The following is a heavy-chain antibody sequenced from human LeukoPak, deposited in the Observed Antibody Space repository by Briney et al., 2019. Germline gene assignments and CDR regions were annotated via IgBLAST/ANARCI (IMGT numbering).Heavy chain of an antibody. J-gene: IGHJ4*02. Sequence: GASVKVSCKASGYTFTGYYMHWVRHAPGQGLEWMGRINPNSGGTNYAQKFQGRVTMTRDTSISTAYMELSRLRSDDTAVYYCARGNIVATIPFDYWGQGTLVIVSS. V-gene: IGHV1-2*06. CDR2: INPNSGGT. CDR3: ARGNIVATIPFDY. D-gene: IGHD5-12*01. CDR1: GYTFTGYY.